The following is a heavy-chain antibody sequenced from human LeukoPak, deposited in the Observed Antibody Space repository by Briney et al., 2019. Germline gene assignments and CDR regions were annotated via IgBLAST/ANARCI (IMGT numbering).Heavy chain of an antibody. CDR2: IYYSGST. CDR1: GGSISSSSHY. D-gene: IGHD3-10*01. V-gene: IGHV4-39*01. J-gene: IGHJ4*02. Sequence: PSETLSLTCTVSGGSISSSSHYWGWIRQPPGKGLEWIGSIYYSGSTYYNPSLKSRVTISVDTSKNQFSLKLSSVTAADTAVYYCARLTGAENYYGSGSSFDYWGQGTLVTVSS. CDR3: ARLTGAENYYGSGSSFDY.